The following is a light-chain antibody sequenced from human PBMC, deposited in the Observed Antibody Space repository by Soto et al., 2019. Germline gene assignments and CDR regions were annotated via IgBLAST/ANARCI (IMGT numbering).Light chain of an antibody. V-gene: IGKV3-15*01. CDR2: GAS. Sequence: EIVMTQPPATLSVSPGERASLSCRASQSVSTNLAWYQQKPAQAPRLLIYGASTRATGIPGRFSGGGSGTEFTLTISSLQSADFAVYYCQQYNDWPLTFGGGTKVDIK. J-gene: IGKJ4*01. CDR1: QSVSTN. CDR3: QQYNDWPLT.